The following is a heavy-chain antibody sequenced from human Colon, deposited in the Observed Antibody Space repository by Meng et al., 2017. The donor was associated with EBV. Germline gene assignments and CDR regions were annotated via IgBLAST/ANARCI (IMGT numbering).Heavy chain of an antibody. J-gene: IGHJ4*02. CDR2: IYHSGST. Sequence: LQPPESGPGRLKTSETPYLTCTGSGGSISINGYYWDWVRQPPGKGLEWIGAIYHSGSTSYNPSRQSRVTMFVDTSKNQFSLMLTSVTATDTAVYYCARRRGGSGRDCWGQGTLVTVSS. V-gene: IGHV4-39*01. D-gene: IGHD3-10*01. CDR3: ARRRGGSGRDC. CDR1: GGSISINGYY.